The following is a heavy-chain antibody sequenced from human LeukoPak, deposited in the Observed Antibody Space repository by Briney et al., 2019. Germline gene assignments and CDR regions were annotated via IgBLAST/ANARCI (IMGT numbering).Heavy chain of an antibody. D-gene: IGHD5-12*01. CDR3: ARDTVATILGAFDI. J-gene: IGHJ3*02. V-gene: IGHV4-4*07. Sequence: SETLSLTCAVYGGSFSGYYWSWIRQPAGKGLEWIGRIYTSGSTNYNPSLKSRVTMSVDTSKNQFSLKLSSVTAADTAVYYCARDTVATILGAFDIWGQGTMVTVSS. CDR2: IYTSGST. CDR1: GGSFSGYY.